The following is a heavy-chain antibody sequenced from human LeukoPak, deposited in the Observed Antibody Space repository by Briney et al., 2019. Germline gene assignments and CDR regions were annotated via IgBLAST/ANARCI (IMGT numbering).Heavy chain of an antibody. Sequence: ASVKVSCKASGYTFTSYYMHWVRQAPGQGLEWMGIINPSGGSTTYAEEFQGRVTMTRDTSTSTVYMELSSLRSEDTAVYYCAREDRRSNNYGQYFDHWGQGTLVTVSS. V-gene: IGHV1-46*01. D-gene: IGHD5-18*01. J-gene: IGHJ4*02. CDR2: INPSGGST. CDR3: AREDRRSNNYGQYFDH. CDR1: GYTFTSYY.